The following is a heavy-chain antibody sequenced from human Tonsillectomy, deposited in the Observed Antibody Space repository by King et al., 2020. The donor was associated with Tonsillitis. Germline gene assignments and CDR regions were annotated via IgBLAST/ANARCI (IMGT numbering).Heavy chain of an antibody. CDR2: ISYDGSNK. Sequence: VQLVESGGGVVQPGRSLRLSCAASGFTFSSYGMYWVRQAPGKGLEWVAVISYDGSNKYYADSVKGRFTISRDNSKNTLYLQMNSLRAEDTAVYYCAKEGEAYGSGSYWTFGDYWGQGTLVTVSS. CDR3: AKEGEAYGSGSYWTFGDY. CDR1: GFTFSSYG. J-gene: IGHJ4*02. V-gene: IGHV3-30*18. D-gene: IGHD3-10*01.